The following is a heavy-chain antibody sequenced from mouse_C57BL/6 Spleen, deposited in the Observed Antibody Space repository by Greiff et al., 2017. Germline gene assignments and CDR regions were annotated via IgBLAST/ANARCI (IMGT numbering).Heavy chain of an antibody. CDR2: IYPGSGNT. Sequence: QVQLQQSGPELVKPGASVKISCKASGYSFTSYYIHWVKQRPGQGLAWIGWIYPGSGNTKYNEKFKGKATLTADTSSSTAYMQLSSLTSEDSAVYYCAMDYYGSFDYWGQGTTLTVSS. D-gene: IGHD1-1*01. V-gene: IGHV1-66*01. CDR1: GYSFTSYY. CDR3: AMDYYGSFDY. J-gene: IGHJ2*01.